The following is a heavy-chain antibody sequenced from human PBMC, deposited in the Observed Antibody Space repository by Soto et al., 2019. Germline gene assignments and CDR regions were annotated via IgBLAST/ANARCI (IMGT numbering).Heavy chain of an antibody. V-gene: IGHV3-74*01. D-gene: IGHD2-21*02. J-gene: IGHJ6*02. CDR3: ARESSAYCGGDCYPRELSYYYYGMDV. CDR1: GFTFSSYW. Sequence: GGSLRLSCAASGFTFSSYWMHWVRQAPGKGLVWVSRINSDGSSTSYADSVKGRFTISRDNAKNTLYLHMNSLRAEDTAVYYCARESSAYCGGDCYPRELSYYYYGMDVWGQGTTVTVSS. CDR2: INSDGSST.